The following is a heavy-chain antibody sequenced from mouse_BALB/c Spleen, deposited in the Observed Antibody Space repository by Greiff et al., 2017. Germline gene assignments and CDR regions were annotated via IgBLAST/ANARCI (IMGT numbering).Heavy chain of an antibody. CDR3: ARDLTGTGY. CDR1: GFTFSSYG. J-gene: IGHJ2*01. Sequence: DVKLVESGGDLVKPGGSLKLSCAASGFTFSSYGMSWVRQTPDKRLEWVATISSGGSYTYYPDSVKGRFTISRDNAKNTLYLQMSSLKSEDTAMYYCARDLTGTGYWGQGTTLTVSS. V-gene: IGHV5-6*02. CDR2: ISSGGSYT. D-gene: IGHD4-1*01.